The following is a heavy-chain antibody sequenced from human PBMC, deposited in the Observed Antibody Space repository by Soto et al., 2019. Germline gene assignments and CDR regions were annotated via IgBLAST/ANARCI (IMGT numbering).Heavy chain of an antibody. CDR1: GFTFSSYS. D-gene: IGHD6-13*01. Sequence: EVQLVESGGGLVKPGGSLRLSCAASGFTFSSYSMNWVRQAPGKGLEWVSSISSSSSYIYYADSVKGRFTISRDNAKNSLYLQMNSLRAEDTAVYYCARDQGSSRIGYYFDYWGQGTLVTVSS. J-gene: IGHJ4*02. CDR3: ARDQGSSRIGYYFDY. CDR2: ISSSSSYI. V-gene: IGHV3-21*01.